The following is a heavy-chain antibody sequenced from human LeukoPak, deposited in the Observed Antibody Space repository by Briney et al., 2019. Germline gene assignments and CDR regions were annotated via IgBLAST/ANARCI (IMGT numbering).Heavy chain of an antibody. J-gene: IGHJ4*02. CDR2: INSDGSSS. CDR1: GFTFSSYG. Sequence: GGSLRLSCAASGFTFSSYGMHWVRQAPGKGLVWVSRINSDGSSSSYADSVKGRFTISRDNAKDTLYLQMNSLRAEDTAVYYCARVPPPSSTSFTFDYWGQVTLVTVSS. D-gene: IGHD2-2*01. V-gene: IGHV3-74*01. CDR3: ARVPPPSSTSFTFDY.